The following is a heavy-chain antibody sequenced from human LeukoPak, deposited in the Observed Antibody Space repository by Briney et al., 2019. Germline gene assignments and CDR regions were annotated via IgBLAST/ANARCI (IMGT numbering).Heavy chain of an antibody. CDR3: CRDGGVRDKTAFDV. V-gene: IGHV3-72*01. Sequence: GGSLRLSCAASGFAFSDYILDWVRQAPGKGLEWVGRIRRRGQSYTTEYAASVEGRFTISREDSKNSMYLHMNSPKAEDTAVCYCCRDGGVRDKTAFDVWGQGTMVTVSS. J-gene: IGHJ3*01. D-gene: IGHD3-16*01. CDR2: IRRRGQSYTT. CDR1: GFAFSDYI.